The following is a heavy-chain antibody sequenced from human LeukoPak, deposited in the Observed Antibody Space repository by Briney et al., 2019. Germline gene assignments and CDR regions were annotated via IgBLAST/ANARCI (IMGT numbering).Heavy chain of an antibody. CDR3: ARGLNRNDYGDYGY. D-gene: IGHD4-17*01. CDR2: IYHLGNS. CDR1: DYSISSGYY. Sequence: SETLSLTCIVSDYSISSGYYWGWIRQPPGKGLEWIGSIYHLGNSYYNPSLKSRVTISVDTSKNQFSLKMNSVTAADTAVYYCARGLNRNDYGDYGYWGQGTLVTVSS. J-gene: IGHJ4*02. V-gene: IGHV4-38-2*02.